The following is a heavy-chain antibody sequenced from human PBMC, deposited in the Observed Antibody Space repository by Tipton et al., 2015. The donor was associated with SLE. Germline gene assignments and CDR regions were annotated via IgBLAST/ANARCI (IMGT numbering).Heavy chain of an antibody. J-gene: IGHJ4*02. CDR2: FFPSGNT. CDR1: GGSISSSGYY. D-gene: IGHD2-2*01. V-gene: IGHV4-39*07. CDR3: ARQRRQPRGDYWDY. Sequence: LRLSCTVSGGSISSSGYYWGWLRQPPGKGLEWLGYFFPSGNTYSNPSLKGRVTISVDTSRTHFSLKLTSVTAADTAVYYCARQRRQPRGDYWDYGGQGTLVTVSS.